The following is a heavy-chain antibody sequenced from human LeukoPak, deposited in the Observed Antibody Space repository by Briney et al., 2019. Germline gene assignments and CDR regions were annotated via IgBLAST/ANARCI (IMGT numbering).Heavy chain of an antibody. V-gene: IGHV4-59*01. CDR2: IYYSGST. J-gene: IGHJ6*02. CDR3: ARDRRLQGVPAATFSNYYYGMDV. CDR1: GGSFSGYY. D-gene: IGHD2-2*01. Sequence: SETLSLTCAVYGGSFSGYYWSWIRQPPGKGLEWIGYIYYSGSTNYNPSLKSRVTISVDTSKNQFSLKLSSVTAADTAVYYCARDRRLQGVPAATFSNYYYGMDVWGQGTTVTVSS.